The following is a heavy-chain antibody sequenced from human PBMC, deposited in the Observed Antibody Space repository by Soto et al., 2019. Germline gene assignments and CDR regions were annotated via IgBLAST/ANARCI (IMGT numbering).Heavy chain of an antibody. V-gene: IGHV1-18*01. J-gene: IGHJ5*02. Sequence: QVQLVQSGAEVKKPGASVKVSCKASGYTFTNYGISWVRQAPGQGLEWMGWISAYNGNTKYAQKLQGRVTMTTDTSTSTAYMELRSPRSDDTAVYHCARARRDQLLLNNWFDPWGQGTLVTVSS. CDR2: ISAYNGNT. CDR1: GYTFTNYG. CDR3: ARARRDQLLLNNWFDP. D-gene: IGHD2-15*01.